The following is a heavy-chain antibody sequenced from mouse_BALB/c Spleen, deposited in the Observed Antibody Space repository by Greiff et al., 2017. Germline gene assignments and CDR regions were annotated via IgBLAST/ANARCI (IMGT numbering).Heavy chain of an antibody. CDR1: GYTFTSYW. J-gene: IGHJ3*01. CDR3: ARRIYDDYWFAY. D-gene: IGHD2-3*01. CDR2: INPSTGYT. V-gene: IGHV1-7*01. Sequence: QVQLQQSGAELAKPGASVKMSCKASGYTFTSYWMHWVKQRPGQGLEWIGYINPSTGYTEYNQKFKDKATLTADKSSSTAYMQLSSLTSEDSAVYYCARRIYDDYWFAYWGQGTLVTVSA.